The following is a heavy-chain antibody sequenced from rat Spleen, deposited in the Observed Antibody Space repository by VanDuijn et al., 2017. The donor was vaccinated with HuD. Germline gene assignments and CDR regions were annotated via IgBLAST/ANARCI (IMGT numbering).Heavy chain of an antibody. CDR1: GFTFNNYD. CDR3: VKQSYGGYGELDWFAY. J-gene: IGHJ3*01. Sequence: EVQLVESGGGLVQPGRSLKLSCAASGFTFNNYDMAWVRQAPTKGLEWVASISSGGGGIYYLDSAKGRFTISRDNAKSTLYLQMESLRSEDTATYYCVKQSYGGYGELDWFAYWGQGTLVTVSS. V-gene: IGHV5-25*01. D-gene: IGHD1-11*01. CDR2: ISSGGGGI.